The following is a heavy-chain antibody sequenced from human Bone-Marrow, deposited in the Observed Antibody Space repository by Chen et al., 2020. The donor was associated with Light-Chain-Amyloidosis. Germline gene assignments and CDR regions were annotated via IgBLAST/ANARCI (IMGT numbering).Heavy chain of an antibody. Sequence: EVQLVESGGGLVQPGGSLRLSCAASGFTFSNHWMGWVRQAPGKGLEWVANIKQDGSEKYFVDAVRGRFIISRDNTKTSLYLQMTSLRAEDTAVYYCARWEYNSGWYWLDSWGQGTLVTVSS. J-gene: IGHJ5*01. V-gene: IGHV3-7*01. D-gene: IGHD6-19*01. CDR3: ARWEYNSGWYWLDS. CDR2: IKQDGSEK. CDR1: GFTFSNHW.